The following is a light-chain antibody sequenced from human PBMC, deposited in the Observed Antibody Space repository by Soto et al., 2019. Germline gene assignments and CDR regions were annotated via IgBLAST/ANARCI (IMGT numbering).Light chain of an antibody. CDR3: QQCNSYWT. J-gene: IGKJ1*01. Sequence: TRLTQTSSAVSGSVGDRWTITCRASEDISYWLSWYQQPPGKASXXLIYDASILESGVASRFSGSASGTEFTLTLSSQQPDGFPTDYYQQCNSYWTFCRGTKVDIK. CDR2: DAS. CDR1: EDISYW. V-gene: IGKV1-5*01.